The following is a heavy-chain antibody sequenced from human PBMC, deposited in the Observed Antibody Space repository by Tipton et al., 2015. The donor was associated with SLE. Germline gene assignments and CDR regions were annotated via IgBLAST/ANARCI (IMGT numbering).Heavy chain of an antibody. Sequence: GLVKPSETLSLTCTVSGGSISSYYWSWIRQPPGKGLEWIGRIYTRGTTNYNPSLKSRVTISVDTSKNHFSLKLASVTAADTAVYYCARVGLSFFDDWGQGTLVTVSS. CDR3: ARVGLSFFDD. V-gene: IGHV4-4*07. J-gene: IGHJ4*02. CDR1: GGSISSYY. CDR2: IYTRGTT. D-gene: IGHD3-16*01.